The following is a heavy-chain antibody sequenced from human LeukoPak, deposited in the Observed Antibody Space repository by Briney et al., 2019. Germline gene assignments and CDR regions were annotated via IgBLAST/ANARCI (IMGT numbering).Heavy chain of an antibody. V-gene: IGHV4-34*01. J-gene: IGHJ4*02. CDR1: GGSLSGYS. Sequence: PSETPSLTCAPNGGSLSGYSWSWIRQTPGKGLEWIGEINHSGSTNNNPSLQSRVDISVDTSMNQFSRTLRSATDADTAVYYCARGTYYYDSSGYYPGYWGQGTLVTVSS. D-gene: IGHD3-22*01. CDR3: ARGTYYYDSSGYYPGY. CDR2: INHSGST.